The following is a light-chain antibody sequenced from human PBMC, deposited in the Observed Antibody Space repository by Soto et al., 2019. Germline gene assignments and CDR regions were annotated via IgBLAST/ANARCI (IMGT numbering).Light chain of an antibody. V-gene: IGLV2-14*01. CDR1: SSDVGGYDY. CDR3: SSYSISTASL. CDR2: EVS. J-gene: IGLJ1*01. Sequence: QSVLTQPASVSGSPGQSITISCTGTSSDVGGYDYVSWYQLHPGKAPKLMVFEVSNRPSGVSYRFSGSKSGNTASLTISGLQAEDEADYFCSSYSISTASLFGTGPKVTVL.